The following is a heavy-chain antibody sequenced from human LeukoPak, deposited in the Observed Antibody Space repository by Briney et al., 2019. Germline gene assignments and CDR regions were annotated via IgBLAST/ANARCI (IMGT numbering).Heavy chain of an antibody. CDR3: AKDTFIVVVPANAFDI. D-gene: IGHD2-2*01. Sequence: SGGSLRLSCAASGFTFSSYAMSWVRQAPGKGLEWVSAISGSGGSTYYADSVKGRFTISRDNSKNTLYLQMNSLRAEDTAVYYCAKDTFIVVVPANAFDIWGQGTMVTVSS. V-gene: IGHV3-23*01. J-gene: IGHJ3*02. CDR1: GFTFSSYA. CDR2: ISGSGGST.